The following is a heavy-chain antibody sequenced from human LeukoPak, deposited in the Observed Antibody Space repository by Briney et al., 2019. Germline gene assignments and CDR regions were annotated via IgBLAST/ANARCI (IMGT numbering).Heavy chain of an antibody. CDR2: ISGSGGST. J-gene: IGHJ6*02. Sequence: GGSLRLSCAASGFTVTSNYMNWVRQAPGKGLEWVSAISGSGGSTYYADSVKGRFTISRDNSKNTLYLQMNSLRAEDTAVYYCAKDFITMVRGAAGGGMDVWGQGTTVTVSS. CDR1: GFTVTSNY. D-gene: IGHD3-10*01. CDR3: AKDFITMVRGAAGGGMDV. V-gene: IGHV3-23*01.